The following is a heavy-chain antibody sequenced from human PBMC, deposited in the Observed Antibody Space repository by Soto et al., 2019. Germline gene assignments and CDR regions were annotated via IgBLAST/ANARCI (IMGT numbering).Heavy chain of an antibody. Sequence: GAPRRSPGAPGFPFRKAWVCRGRQAPGKGLEWVGRIKSKTDGGTTDYAAPVKGRFTISRDDSKNTLYLQMNSLKTEDTAVYYCTIEMATIAPFDYWGQGTLVTVSS. CDR3: TIEMATIAPFDY. D-gene: IGHD5-12*01. CDR2: IKSKTDGGTT. J-gene: IGHJ4*02. CDR1: GFPFRKAW. V-gene: IGHV3-15*01.